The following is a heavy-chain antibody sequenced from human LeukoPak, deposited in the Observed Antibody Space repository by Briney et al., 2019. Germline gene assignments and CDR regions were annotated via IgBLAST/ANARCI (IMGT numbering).Heavy chain of an antibody. CDR3: ARRVDATRWFDP. D-gene: IGHD2-15*01. CDR2: INSDGTST. Sequence: GGSLRLSYAASGFTFSNYFMHWVRQAPGKGLVWVSRINSDGTSTMYADSVKGRFTISRDNAKNMLYMQMNSLRDEDTAVYYCARRVDATRWFDPWGQGTLVTVSS. J-gene: IGHJ5*02. V-gene: IGHV3-74*03. CDR1: GFTFSNYF.